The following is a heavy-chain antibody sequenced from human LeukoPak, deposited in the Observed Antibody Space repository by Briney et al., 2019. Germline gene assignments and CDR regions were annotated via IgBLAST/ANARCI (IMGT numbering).Heavy chain of an antibody. J-gene: IGHJ4*02. Sequence: GASVKVSCKASGYTFTSNHIHWVRQAPGQGLEWMGIINPSGRSTNYAHKFQGRVTMTSDTSTSTVYMELSGLRSEDTAMYYCAREQGQVPGPLVVAGTYYFDYWDQGTLVTVSS. CDR2: INPSGRST. D-gene: IGHD2-15*01. CDR1: GYTFTSNH. CDR3: AREQGQVPGPLVVAGTYYFDY. V-gene: IGHV1-46*01.